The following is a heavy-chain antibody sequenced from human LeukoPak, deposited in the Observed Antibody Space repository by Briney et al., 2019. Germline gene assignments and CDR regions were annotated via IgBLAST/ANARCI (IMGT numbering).Heavy chain of an antibody. CDR2: ITGSGGRT. D-gene: IGHD1-26*01. CDR1: GFTFSSYA. V-gene: IGHV3-23*01. Sequence: GGSLKLSCAASGFTFSSYAMNCGRRAPGKGLEGGSAITGSGGRTYYADSVKGRFTISRHNPKHTLYLQMHSLRAEDTPIYYCAKEYTGTFSPFTSYFDNWGQGTLVTVSS. CDR3: AKEYTGTFSPFTSYFDN. J-gene: IGHJ4*02.